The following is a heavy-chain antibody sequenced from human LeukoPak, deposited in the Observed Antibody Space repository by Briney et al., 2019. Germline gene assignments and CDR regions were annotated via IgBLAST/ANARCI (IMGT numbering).Heavy chain of an antibody. CDR2: ISAYNGNT. V-gene: IGHV1-18*01. Sequence: ASVKVSCKASGYTFTSYGISWVRQAPGQGLEWMGWISAYNGNTNYAQKLQGRVTMTTDTSTSTAYMELRSLKSDDTAVYYCARLDSSGYSDDYWGQGTLVTVSS. CDR3: ARLDSSGYSDDY. J-gene: IGHJ4*02. D-gene: IGHD3-22*01. CDR1: GYTFTSYG.